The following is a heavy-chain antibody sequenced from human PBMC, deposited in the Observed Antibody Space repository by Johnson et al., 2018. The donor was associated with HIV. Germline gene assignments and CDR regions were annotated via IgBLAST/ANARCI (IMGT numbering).Heavy chain of an antibody. J-gene: IGHJ3*02. D-gene: IGHD3-16*01. CDR3: ARDVKVCAFDI. Sequence: EVQLVESGGGLVKPGGSLRLSCTASGFTFSSYAMSWVRQAPGKGLEWVSAISGSGGSTYYADSVKGRFTISRDNAKNSLYLQMNSLRAEDTAVYYCARDVKVCAFDIWGQGTMVTVSS. CDR2: ISGSGGST. V-gene: IGHV3-23*04. CDR1: GFTFSSYA.